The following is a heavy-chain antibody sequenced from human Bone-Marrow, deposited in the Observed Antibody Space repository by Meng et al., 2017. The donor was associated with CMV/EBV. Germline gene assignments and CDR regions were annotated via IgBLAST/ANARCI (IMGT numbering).Heavy chain of an antibody. CDR1: GFTFSRYG. CDR3: AKDIAALKVRGMDV. J-gene: IGHJ6*02. V-gene: IGHV3-30*02. Sequence: GESLKISCAASGFTFSRYGMHWVRQAPGKGLEWQAFIRYDGSNEYYGDSVKGRFTISRDNSKNTLYLQMNSLRAEDTAVYYCAKDIAALKVRGMDVCGQGTTVTVSS. D-gene: IGHD6-13*01. CDR2: IRYDGSNE.